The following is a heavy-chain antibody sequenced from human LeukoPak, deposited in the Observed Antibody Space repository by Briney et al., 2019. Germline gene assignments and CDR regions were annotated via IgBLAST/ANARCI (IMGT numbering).Heavy chain of an antibody. V-gene: IGHV3-23*01. J-gene: IGHJ4*02. Sequence: PGRSLRLSCAASGFTFSSYAMGWVRQAPGKGLEWVSAISGSGGSTYYADSVKGRFTISRDSSKNTLYLQMNSLRAEDTAVYYCAKYSGSYGLDYWGQGTLVTVSS. CDR1: GFTFSSYA. D-gene: IGHD1-26*01. CDR2: ISGSGGST. CDR3: AKYSGSYGLDY.